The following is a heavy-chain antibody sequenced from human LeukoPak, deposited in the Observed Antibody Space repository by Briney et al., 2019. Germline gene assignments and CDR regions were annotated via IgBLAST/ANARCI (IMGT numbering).Heavy chain of an antibody. D-gene: IGHD3-10*01. V-gene: IGHV1-8*01. Sequence: ASVKVSCKASGYTFISYTMNWVRQATGQGLEWMGWMNPNSGNTGYAQKFQGRVTITRDTSISTAYMGLSSLRSEDTAVYYCARDGDYYGSGNFDYWGQGTLVTVSS. CDR2: MNPNSGNT. J-gene: IGHJ4*02. CDR1: GYTFISYT. CDR3: ARDGDYYGSGNFDY.